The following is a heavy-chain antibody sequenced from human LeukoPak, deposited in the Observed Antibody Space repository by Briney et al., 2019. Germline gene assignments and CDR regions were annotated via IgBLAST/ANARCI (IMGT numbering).Heavy chain of an antibody. CDR3: ARRYDSSGYQTGWFDP. CDR2: INHSGST. J-gene: IGHJ5*02. Sequence: PSETLSLTCAVYGGSFSGYYWSWIRQPPGKGLEWIGEINHSGSTNYNPSLKSRVTISVDTSKNQFSLKLSSVTAADTAVYYCARRYDSSGYQTGWFDPWGQGTLVTVSS. D-gene: IGHD3-22*01. CDR1: GGSFSGYY. V-gene: IGHV4-34*01.